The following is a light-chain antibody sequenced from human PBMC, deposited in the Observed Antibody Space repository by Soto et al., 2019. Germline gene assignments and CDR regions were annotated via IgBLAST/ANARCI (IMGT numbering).Light chain of an antibody. V-gene: IGLV2-8*01. Sequence: QSVLTQPPSASGSPGQSVTISCTGTSSDVGGYNYVSWYQQHPGKAPKLVIYEVSKRPSGVPDRLSGSKSGNTASLTVSGLHADDEADYYCSSYAGSNRVFGTGTKVTVL. CDR1: SSDVGGYNY. CDR3: SSYAGSNRV. CDR2: EVS. J-gene: IGLJ1*01.